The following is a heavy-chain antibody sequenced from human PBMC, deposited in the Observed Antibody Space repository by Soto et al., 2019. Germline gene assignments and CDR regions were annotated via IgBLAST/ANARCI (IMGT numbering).Heavy chain of an antibody. CDR3: AKESGARHYWYFDL. CDR1: GFTFSSYA. V-gene: IGHV3-23*01. Sequence: EGQLLESGGGLVQPGGSLRLSCADSGFTFSSYAMSWVRQAPGKELEWVSAISGSGGSIYYADSVKGRFTISRDNSKNTLHLQMKSLRAEDTAVHYCAKESGARHYWYFDLWGRGTLVTVSS. CDR2: ISGSGGSI. D-gene: IGHD1-26*01. J-gene: IGHJ2*01.